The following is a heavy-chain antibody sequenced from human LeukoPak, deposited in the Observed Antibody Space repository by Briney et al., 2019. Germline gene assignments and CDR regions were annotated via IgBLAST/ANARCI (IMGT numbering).Heavy chain of an antibody. J-gene: IGHJ4*02. CDR1: AGSISNYY. CDR2: ICCSGST. Sequence: SETLSLTCTVSAGSISNYYWSWIRQPPGKGLEWVGYICCSGSTNYNPSLKSRVTISVDTSKNQFSLRLSSVTAADTAVYYCARAPITVAGSALWYWGQGTLVTVSS. D-gene: IGHD6-19*01. V-gene: IGHV4-59*08. CDR3: ARAPITVAGSALWY.